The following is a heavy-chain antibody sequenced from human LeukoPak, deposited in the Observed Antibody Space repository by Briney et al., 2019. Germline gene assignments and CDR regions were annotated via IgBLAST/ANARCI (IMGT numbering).Heavy chain of an antibody. CDR3: ARELNGYGYYFFDY. CDR2: ISSSTNTI. V-gene: IGHV3-11*04. Sequence: GGSLRLSCAASGFIFSDHYMDWVRQAPGKGLEWLSYISSSTNTIYYADSVKGRFTISRDNAKNSLYLQMNGLGAEDTAVYYCARELNGYGYYFFDYWGPGTLVTVSS. CDR1: GFIFSDHY. D-gene: IGHD3-16*01. J-gene: IGHJ4*02.